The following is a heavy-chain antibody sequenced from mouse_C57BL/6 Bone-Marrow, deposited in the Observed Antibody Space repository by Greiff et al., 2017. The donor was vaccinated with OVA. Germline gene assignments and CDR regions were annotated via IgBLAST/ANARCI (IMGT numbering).Heavy chain of an antibody. V-gene: IGHV1-55*01. CDR3: ARYFDY. Sequence: QVQLQQPGAELVKPGASVKMSCKASGYTFTSYWITWVKQRPGQGLEWIGDIYPGSGSTNYNEKFKSKATLTVDTSTSTASMQLSSLSSEDSAVDYCARYFDYWGQGTTLTVSS. CDR1: GYTFTSYW. J-gene: IGHJ2*01. CDR2: IYPGSGST.